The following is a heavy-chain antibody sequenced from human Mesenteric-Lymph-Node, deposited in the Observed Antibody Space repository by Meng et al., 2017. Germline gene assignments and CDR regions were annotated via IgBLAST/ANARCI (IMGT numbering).Heavy chain of an antibody. J-gene: IGHJ4*02. Sequence: GESLKISCAASGFSFSSYTMNWVRQAPGKGLEWVSSISSSSSYIYYADSVQGRFTISRDNAKNSLYLQMNSLGVEDTGVYYCARDIIWGQGTLVNVPS. CDR1: GFSFSSYT. V-gene: IGHV3-21*01. CDR2: ISSSSSYI. CDR3: ARDII.